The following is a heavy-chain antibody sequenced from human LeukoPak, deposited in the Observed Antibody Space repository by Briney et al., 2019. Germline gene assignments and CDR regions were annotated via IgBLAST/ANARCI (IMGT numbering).Heavy chain of an antibody. CDR2: ISGDGGRT. CDR1: GFTFSTDA. Sequence: PGGSLRLSCAASGFTFSTDAMSWVRQAPGKGLEWVSTISGDGGRTSSADSVKGRFTISRDNSKNTHYLQMSSLRAEDTAIYYCASVNSMRAFDIWGQGTMVTVSS. CDR3: ASVNSMRAFDI. V-gene: IGHV3-23*01. J-gene: IGHJ3*02. D-gene: IGHD3-16*02.